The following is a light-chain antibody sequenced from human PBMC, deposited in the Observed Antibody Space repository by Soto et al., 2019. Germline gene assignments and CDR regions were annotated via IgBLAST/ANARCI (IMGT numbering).Light chain of an antibody. CDR2: DVT. Sequence: QSVLTQPASVSGSPGQSITISCTGTSSDIGGYKYVSWYQQHPGKAPKLMIYDVTNRPSGVSNRFSGSKSGNMASLTISGLQAEDEADYYCSSYTNSGALVVFGGGTKLTVL. J-gene: IGLJ2*01. CDR3: SSYTNSGALVV. V-gene: IGLV2-14*01. CDR1: SSDIGGYKY.